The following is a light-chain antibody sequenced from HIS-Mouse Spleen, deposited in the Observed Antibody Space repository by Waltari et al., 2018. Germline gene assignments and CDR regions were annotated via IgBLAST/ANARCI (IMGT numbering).Light chain of an antibody. CDR3: QRTYNAPYT. V-gene: IGKV3-11*01. CDR2: DAS. CDR1: QSVSSY. Sequence: EIVLTQSPATLSLSPGERATLSCRASQSVSSYLAWYQQKPGQAPRLLIYDASNRATGIPARFSGSGSGTDFTLTISSLQPEDVATYYGQRTYNAPYTFGQGTKLEIK. J-gene: IGKJ2*01.